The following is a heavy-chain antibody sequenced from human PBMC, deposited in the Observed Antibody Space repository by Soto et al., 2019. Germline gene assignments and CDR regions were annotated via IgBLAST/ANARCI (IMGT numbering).Heavy chain of an antibody. V-gene: IGHV4-59*03. CDR3: ARLQYTVGTAIAV. D-gene: IGHD4-17*01. J-gene: IGHJ3*01. CDR1: GGSINNYY. Sequence: QVLLQESGPGLVKPSETLSLTCTVSGGSINNYYWNWIRQPPGKGLEWIGYVSYSGRTNYNPSLKSRVNMLVDKSKNQFSLNLTSVTAADTAVYYCARLQYTVGTAIAVWGQGTMVTVSS. CDR2: VSYSGRT.